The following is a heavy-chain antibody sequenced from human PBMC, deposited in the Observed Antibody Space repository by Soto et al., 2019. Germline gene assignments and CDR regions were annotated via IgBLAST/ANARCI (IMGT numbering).Heavy chain of an antibody. J-gene: IGHJ6*04. CDR1: RFTVSNNS. CDR2: IYSGGGT. Sequence: EVQLVESGGGLVQPGGSLRLSCAVSRFTVSNNSMAWVRQAPGKGLEWVSFIYSGGGTGYADSVRGRFTISRDSSTNTLYLQMNGLRAEDSAVYYCARKSDAIRFNSGDVWGRGTTVIVSS. V-gene: IGHV3-66*01. CDR3: ARKSDAIRFNSGDV. D-gene: IGHD3-10*01.